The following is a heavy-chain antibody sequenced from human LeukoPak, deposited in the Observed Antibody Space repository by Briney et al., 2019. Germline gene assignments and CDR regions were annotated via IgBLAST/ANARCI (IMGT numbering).Heavy chain of an antibody. Sequence: GGSLRLSCTTPKSNFHNYGLTWVRQAPGKELEWVSSISGSGAQYAASVQGRFTISRDNSKNTLYLQMNSLRAEDTAVYYCAKDPNGDYIGAFDIWGQGTMVTVSS. J-gene: IGHJ3*02. V-gene: IGHV3-23*01. D-gene: IGHD4-17*01. CDR3: AKDPNGDYIGAFDI. CDR1: KSNFHNYG. CDR2: ISGSGA.